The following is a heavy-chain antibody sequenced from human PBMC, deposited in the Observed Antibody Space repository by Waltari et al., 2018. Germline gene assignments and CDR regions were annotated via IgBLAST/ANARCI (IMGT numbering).Heavy chain of an antibody. V-gene: IGHV4-38-2*01. CDR3: LRQVLGYCTSAACRRLEF. CDR2: IYHEGTT. Sequence: LQASGPGLVKPSETLSLTCDVSGYAINSGFYWGWVRQSPGKGLEWIATIYHEGTTFYNPSLKTRVTISMDTSKNQFSLKVKSVTAADTAVYHCLRQVLGYCTSAACRRLEFWGQGTLVTVSS. CDR1: GYAINSGFY. J-gene: IGHJ4*02. D-gene: IGHD2-2*03.